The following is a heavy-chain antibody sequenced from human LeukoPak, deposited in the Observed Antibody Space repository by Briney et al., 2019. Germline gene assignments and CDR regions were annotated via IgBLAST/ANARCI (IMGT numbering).Heavy chain of an antibody. CDR1: GGSISSSNW. J-gene: IGHJ5*02. V-gene: IGHV4-4*02. CDR3: AGYYSGYDSGSDWFDP. D-gene: IGHD5-12*01. CDR2: IYHGGST. Sequence: PSGTLSLTCAVSGGSISSSNWWSWVRQPPGKGLEWIGEIYHGGSTNYNPSLKSRVTISVDKSKSQFSLKLSSVTAADTAVYYCAGYYSGYDSGSDWFDPWGQGTLVTVSS.